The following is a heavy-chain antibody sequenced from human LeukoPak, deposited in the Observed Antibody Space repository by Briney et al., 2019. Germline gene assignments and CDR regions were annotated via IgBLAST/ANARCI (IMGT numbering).Heavy chain of an antibody. V-gene: IGHV3-30*18. J-gene: IGHJ5*02. D-gene: IGHD2-15*01. CDR2: ISYDGSNK. Sequence: GGSLRLSCAASGFTFSSYGMHWVRQAPGKGLEWVAVISYDGSNKYYADSVKGRFTISRDNSKNTLYLQMNSLRAEDTAVYYCAKDPKRRYCSGGSCYTENWFDPWGQGTLVTVSS. CDR3: AKDPKRRYCSGGSCYTENWFDP. CDR1: GFTFSSYG.